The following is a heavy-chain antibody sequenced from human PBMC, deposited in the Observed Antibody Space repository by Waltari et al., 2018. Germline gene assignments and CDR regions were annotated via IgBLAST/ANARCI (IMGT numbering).Heavy chain of an antibody. Sequence: QVQLVESGGGVVQPGGSLRLSCAASGFTFSSYGMHWVRQAPGKGLEWVAFIRYDGSNKYYADSVKGRFTISRDNSKNTLDLQMNSLRAEDTAVYYCAKDYGGETRHDAFDIWGQGTMVTVSS. J-gene: IGHJ3*02. CDR3: AKDYGGETRHDAFDI. V-gene: IGHV3-30*02. D-gene: IGHD3-10*01. CDR1: GFTFSSYG. CDR2: IRYDGSNK.